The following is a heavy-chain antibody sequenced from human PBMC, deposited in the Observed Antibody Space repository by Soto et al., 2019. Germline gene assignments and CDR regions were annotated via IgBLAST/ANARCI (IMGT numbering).Heavy chain of an antibody. CDR1: GFTFSSYA. D-gene: IGHD6-6*01. Sequence: EVQLLESGGGLVQPGGSLRLSCAASGFTFSSYAMSWVRQAPGKGLEWVSAISGSGGSTYYADSVKGRFTISRDNSKNTLYLQMNSLRAEDTGVYYCAKDGQGPPYWLVTYFDYWGQGTLVTVSS. CDR2: ISGSGGST. V-gene: IGHV3-23*01. CDR3: AKDGQGPPYWLVTYFDY. J-gene: IGHJ4*02.